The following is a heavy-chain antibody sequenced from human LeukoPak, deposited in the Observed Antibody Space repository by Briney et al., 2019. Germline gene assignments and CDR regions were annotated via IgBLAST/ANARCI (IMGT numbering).Heavy chain of an antibody. D-gene: IGHD2-15*01. J-gene: IGHJ4*02. V-gene: IGHV3-72*01. Sequence: GGSLRLSCAASGFSFSVYYMAWVRQAPGKGLEWVGLSRNKENRYSTEYGASVKGRVTFSRDDSKNLMYLEMKSLKSEDTAVYYCVGGYDYWGQGTLVTVSS. CDR3: VGGYDY. CDR2: SRNKENRYST. CDR1: GFSFSVYY.